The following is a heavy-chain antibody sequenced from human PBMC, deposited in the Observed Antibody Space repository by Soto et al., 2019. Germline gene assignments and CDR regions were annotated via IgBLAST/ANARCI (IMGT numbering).Heavy chain of an antibody. Sequence: QVQLVQSGAEVKKPGASVKVSCKASGYTFTSYGISWVRQAPGQGLEWMGWISAYNGNTNYAQKLQGRVTMTTDTSTSIAYMELRGLRSDDTSVYDCARDRWSMVYDYGMDVWGQDTTVTVS. V-gene: IGHV1-18*01. J-gene: IGHJ6*02. CDR1: GYTFTSYG. CDR2: ISAYNGNT. CDR3: ARDRWSMVYDYGMDV. D-gene: IGHD2-8*01.